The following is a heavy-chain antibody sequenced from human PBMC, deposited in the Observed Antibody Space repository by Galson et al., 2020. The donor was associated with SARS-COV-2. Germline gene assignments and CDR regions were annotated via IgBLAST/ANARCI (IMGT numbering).Heavy chain of an antibody. D-gene: IGHD1-26*01. V-gene: IGHV3-74*01. CDR2: INSDGSAT. J-gene: IGHJ4*02. CDR1: GFTSSSYW. Sequence: GGSLRPSCAASGFTSSSYWMHWVRQAPGKGLMWVSRINSDGSATNYADSVKGRFTISRDNAKNTLYLQMNSLRAEDTAVYYCARARIVGTSYYLDYWGRGTLVTVSS. CDR3: ARARIVGTSYYLDY.